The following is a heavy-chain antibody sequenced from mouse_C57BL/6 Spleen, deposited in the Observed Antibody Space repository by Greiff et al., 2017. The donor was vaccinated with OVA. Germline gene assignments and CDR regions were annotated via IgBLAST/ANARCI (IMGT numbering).Heavy chain of an antibody. D-gene: IGHD2-5*01. Sequence: VQLKESGGGLVKPGGSLKLSCAASGFTFSDYGMHWVRQAPEKGLEWVAYISSGSSTIYYADTVKGRFTISRDNAKNTLFLQMTSLRSEDTAMYYCARRYSKGTYYFDYWGQGTTLTVSS. CDR2: ISSGSSTI. V-gene: IGHV5-17*01. J-gene: IGHJ2*01. CDR1: GFTFSDYG. CDR3: ARRYSKGTYYFDY.